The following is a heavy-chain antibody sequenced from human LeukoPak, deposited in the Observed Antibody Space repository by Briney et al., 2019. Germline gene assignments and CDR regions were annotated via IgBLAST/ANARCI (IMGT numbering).Heavy chain of an antibody. V-gene: IGHV4-59*01. Sequence: SETLSLTCTVSGVSISSYYWSWIRQPPGKGLEWIGYIYYSGSTNYNPSLKSRVTISVDTSKNQFSLKLSSVTAADTAVYYCARDGSSWSYWGQGTLVTVSS. J-gene: IGHJ4*02. CDR3: ARDGSSWSY. D-gene: IGHD6-13*01. CDR1: GVSISSYY. CDR2: IYYSGST.